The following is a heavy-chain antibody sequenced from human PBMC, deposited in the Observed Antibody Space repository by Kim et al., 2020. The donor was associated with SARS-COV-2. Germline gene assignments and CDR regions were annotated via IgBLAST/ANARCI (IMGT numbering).Heavy chain of an antibody. CDR3: ARHRSYYDNSGYDPDDY. Sequence: SETLSLTCTVSGGSISSSSYYWGWIRQPPGKGLEWIGTIYYSGSTYYNPSLKSRVTISVDTSKNQFSLKLSCVTAADTAVYYCARHRSYYDNSGYDPDDYWGQGTLVTVSS. V-gene: IGHV4-39*01. CDR2: IYYSGST. J-gene: IGHJ4*02. CDR1: GGSISSSSYY. D-gene: IGHD3-22*01.